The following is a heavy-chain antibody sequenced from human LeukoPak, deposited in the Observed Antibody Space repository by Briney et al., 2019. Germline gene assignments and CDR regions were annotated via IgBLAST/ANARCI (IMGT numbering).Heavy chain of an antibody. CDR3: TRDHQLPLLGWFDP. Sequence: ASVKVSCKASGYTFTGYYIHWVRQAPGQGLGWMGWMNPNSGGTNYAQKFQGRVTMTRDTSISTAYMELSRLRSDDMAVYYCTRDHQLPLLGWFDPWGQGTLVTVSS. CDR1: GYTFTGYY. V-gene: IGHV1-2*02. J-gene: IGHJ5*02. CDR2: MNPNSGGT. D-gene: IGHD2-2*01.